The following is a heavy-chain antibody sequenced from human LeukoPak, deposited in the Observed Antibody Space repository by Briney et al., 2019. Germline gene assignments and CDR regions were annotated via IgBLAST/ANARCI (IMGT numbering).Heavy chain of an antibody. J-gene: IGHJ4*02. CDR1: GFTFSSYS. CDR3: AKDTPRWESHCYFDN. D-gene: IGHD1-26*01. Sequence: GGSLRLSCAASGFTFSSYSMNWVRQAPGKGLEWVSSISSSSSYIYYADSVKGRFTISRDNAKNSLYLQMNSLRAEDTAMYYCAKDTPRWESHCYFDNWGQGILVTVSS. V-gene: IGHV3-21*01. CDR2: ISSSSSYI.